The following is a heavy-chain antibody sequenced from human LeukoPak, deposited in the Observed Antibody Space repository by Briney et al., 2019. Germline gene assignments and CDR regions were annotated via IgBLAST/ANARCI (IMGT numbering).Heavy chain of an antibody. D-gene: IGHD3-10*01. V-gene: IGHV1-69*13. Sequence: GASVKVSCKASGGTFSSYAINWVRQAPGQGLEWMGGIIPIFGTANYAQKFQGRVTITADESTSTAYMELSSLRSEDTAVYYCAIGPSMVRGVIPFDYWGQGTLVTVSS. CDR1: GGTFSSYA. CDR2: IIPIFGTA. J-gene: IGHJ4*02. CDR3: AIGPSMVRGVIPFDY.